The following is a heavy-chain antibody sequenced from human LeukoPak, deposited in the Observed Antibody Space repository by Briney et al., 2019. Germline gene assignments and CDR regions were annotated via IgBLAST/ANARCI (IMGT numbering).Heavy chain of an antibody. CDR2: IKQDGSEK. CDR3: ARGGMVRGVITPPFDY. CDR1: ELPFSSYG. J-gene: IGHJ4*02. V-gene: IGHV3-7*03. D-gene: IGHD3-10*01. Sequence: GGSLRLPFEASELPFSSYGLHWFRQAPGKGLEWGANIKQDGSEKYYVGSVKGRFTISRDNAKNSLYLQMNSLRAEDTAVYYCARGGMVRGVITPPFDYWGQGTLVTVSS.